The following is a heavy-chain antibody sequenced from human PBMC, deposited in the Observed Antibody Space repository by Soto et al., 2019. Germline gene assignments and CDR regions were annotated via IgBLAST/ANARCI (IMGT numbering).Heavy chain of an antibody. D-gene: IGHD2-21*02. V-gene: IGHV1-69*12. CDR1: GGTFSSYA. Sequence: QVQLVQSGAEVKKPGSSVKVSCKASGGTFSSYAISWVRQAPGQGLEWMGGIIPIFGTANYAQKFQGRVTTTADESTSTAYMERSSLRSEDTAVYYCARAYCGSDCPPRPPYFDYWGQGTLVTVSS. J-gene: IGHJ4*02. CDR2: IIPIFGTA. CDR3: ARAYCGSDCPPRPPYFDY.